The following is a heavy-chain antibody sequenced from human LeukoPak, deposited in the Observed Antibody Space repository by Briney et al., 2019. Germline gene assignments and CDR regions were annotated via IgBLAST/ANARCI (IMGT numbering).Heavy chain of an antibody. Sequence: ASETLSLTCTVSGGSISSYYWSWIRQPPGKGLEWIGYIYYSGSTNYNPSLKSRVTISVDTSKNQFSLKLSSVTAADTAVYYCARVYDFWSGYYDHYYGMDVWGQGTTVTVSS. CDR3: ARVYDFWSGYYDHYYGMDV. CDR2: IYYSGST. V-gene: IGHV4-59*01. CDR1: GGSISSYY. J-gene: IGHJ6*02. D-gene: IGHD3-3*01.